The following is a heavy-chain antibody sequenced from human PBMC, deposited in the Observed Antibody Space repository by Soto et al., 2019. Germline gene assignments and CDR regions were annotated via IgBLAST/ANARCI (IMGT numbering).Heavy chain of an antibody. V-gene: IGHV4-30-4*01. D-gene: IGHD3-10*01. CDR2: IYSSGST. CDR1: GASISSGDYY. Sequence: QVQLQESGPGLVEPSQTLSLTCTVSGASISSGDYYWTWIRQPPGKDLEWIGYIYSSGSTNYNPSLRSRVTMSKDTSKNQFSLRLSSVPAADTAVYYCARRVTGGGERFDPWGQGTLVTVSS. CDR3: ARRVTGGGERFDP. J-gene: IGHJ5*02.